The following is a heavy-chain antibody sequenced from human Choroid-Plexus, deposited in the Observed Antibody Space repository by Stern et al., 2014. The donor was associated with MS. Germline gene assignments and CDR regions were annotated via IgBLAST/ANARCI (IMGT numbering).Heavy chain of an antibody. CDR1: GFTFGSCA. CDR2: GSYDGSNK. V-gene: IGHV3-30*18. CDR3: AKDRQYLTFFFDH. J-gene: IGHJ5*02. Sequence: VQLLESGGGVVQPGRPLRLSCVASGFTFGSCAMHWVRQAPGKGLEWVAGGSYDGSNKDYADSVKGRFAISRDNSQNTLYMQMSSLRPEDTAVYYCAKDRQYLTFFFDHWGQGSLVTVSS. D-gene: IGHD2/OR15-2a*01.